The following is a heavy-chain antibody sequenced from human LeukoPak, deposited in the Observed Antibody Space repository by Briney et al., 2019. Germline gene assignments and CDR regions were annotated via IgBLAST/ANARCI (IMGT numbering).Heavy chain of an antibody. CDR2: IYYSGST. CDR1: GGSISSYY. Sequence: SETLSLTCTVSGGSISSYYWSWIRQPPGKGLGWIGYIYYSGSTNYNPSLKSRVTISVDTSKNQFSLKLSSVTAADTAVYYCARLDYGDYVTVDYWGQGTLVTVSS. D-gene: IGHD4-17*01. V-gene: IGHV4-59*01. CDR3: ARLDYGDYVTVDY. J-gene: IGHJ4*02.